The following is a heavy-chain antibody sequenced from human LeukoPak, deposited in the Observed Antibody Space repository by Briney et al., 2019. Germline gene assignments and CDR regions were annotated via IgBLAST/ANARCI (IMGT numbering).Heavy chain of an antibody. D-gene: IGHD5-18*01. V-gene: IGHV3-23*01. J-gene: IGHJ4*02. CDR1: GFTSNNYV. Sequence: GGSLRLSCAASGFTSNNYVMNWVRQAPGKGLEWVSTISASGSSTYYADSVKGRFTISRDNSKNTLYLQVNSVRAEDTAVYYCARGYSYGYFDYWGQGTLVTVSS. CDR2: ISASGSST. CDR3: ARGYSYGYFDY.